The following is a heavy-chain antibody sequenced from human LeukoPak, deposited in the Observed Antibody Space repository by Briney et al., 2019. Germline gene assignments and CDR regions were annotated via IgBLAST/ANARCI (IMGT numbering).Heavy chain of an antibody. CDR1: GFTFSSYG. D-gene: IGHD6-6*01. Sequence: PGRSLRLSCAASGFTFSSYGMHWVRQAPGKGLEWVSYMSSSSSYIYYADSVKGRFTISRDNAKNSLYLQMNSLRAEDTAVYYCARDIGSSSDVWFDPWGQGTLVTVSS. V-gene: IGHV3-21*01. CDR2: MSSSSSYI. CDR3: ARDIGSSSDVWFDP. J-gene: IGHJ5*02.